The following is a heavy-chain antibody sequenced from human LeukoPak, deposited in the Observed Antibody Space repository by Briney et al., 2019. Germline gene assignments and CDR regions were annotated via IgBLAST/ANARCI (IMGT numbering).Heavy chain of an antibody. V-gene: IGHV4-61*02. CDR3: HSASLIKVVPAPPGSYFDY. D-gene: IGHD2-2*01. Sequence: SETLSLTCTVSGGSISSGSYYWSWIRQPAGKGLEWIGRIYTSGSTNYNPSLKSRVTISVDTSQNQFYLKLRSLTAADPAVYYCHSASLIKVVPAPPGSYFDYWRQATLVTVCS. CDR2: IYTSGST. CDR1: GGSISSGSYY. J-gene: IGHJ4*02.